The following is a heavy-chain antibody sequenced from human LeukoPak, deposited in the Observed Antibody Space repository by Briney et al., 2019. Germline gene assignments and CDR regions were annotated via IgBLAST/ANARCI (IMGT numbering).Heavy chain of an antibody. CDR2: IDPSDSDT. D-gene: IGHD3-10*01. CDR3: ARRSGSDALDI. V-gene: IGHV5-10-1*01. J-gene: IGHJ3*02. CDR1: GYSFTNYW. Sequence: GESLRISCKGSGYSFTNYWIAWVRQMPGKGLEWMGRIDPSDSDTYYSPSFQGHVTISADRSISTGFLQWSSLQASDTAMYYCARRSGSDALDIWGQGTMVTVSS.